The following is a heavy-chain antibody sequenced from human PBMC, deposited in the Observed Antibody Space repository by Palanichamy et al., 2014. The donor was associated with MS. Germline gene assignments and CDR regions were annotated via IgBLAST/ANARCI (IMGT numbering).Heavy chain of an antibody. CDR3: ATSDRGMTYFDY. Sequence: QVQLHESGPGLVKPSETLSLTCSVSGASISSYYWTWIRQSPGKGLEWIGNIYYSGSTNYNPSLKSRLTISIDPSKKQFSLNLTSVTTADAALYYCATSDRGMTYFDYWGQGILVTVSS. D-gene: IGHD3-10*01. CDR2: IYYSGST. J-gene: IGHJ4*02. V-gene: IGHV4-59*01. CDR1: GASISSYY.